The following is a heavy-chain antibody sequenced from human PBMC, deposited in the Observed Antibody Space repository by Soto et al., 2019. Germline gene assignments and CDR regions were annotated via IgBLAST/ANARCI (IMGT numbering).Heavy chain of an antibody. CDR2: IYYSGHT. J-gene: IGHJ5*02. CDR1: GGSISSSY. D-gene: IGHD3-16*02. CDR3: ARLMEDNVWGSYRYLDL. Sequence: XETLSLTCSVSGGSISSSYWSWIRRPPGKGLEWIGYIYYSGHTNYNPSLKRRLTISVDPSRNQVSLELRSVTAADTAIYYCARLMEDNVWGSYRYLDLWGQGTLVTVS. V-gene: IGHV4-59*12.